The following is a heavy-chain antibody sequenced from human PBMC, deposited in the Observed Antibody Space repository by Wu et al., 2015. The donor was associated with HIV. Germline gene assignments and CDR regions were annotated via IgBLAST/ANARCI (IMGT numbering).Heavy chain of an antibody. CDR2: LIPMYGTA. CDR1: GATFTSYA. Sequence: QVQLLQSGAEVKNPGSSVRVSCKASGATFTSYALSWVRQAPGQGLEWMGRLIPMYGTANYAQKFQGRVTITADESTSTAYMELSSLRSEDTAVYYCASLDTAMVGHGHDAFDIWAKGQVVTVSS. D-gene: IGHD5-18*01. CDR3: ASLDTAMVGHGHDAFDI. J-gene: IGHJ3*02. V-gene: IGHV1-69*13.